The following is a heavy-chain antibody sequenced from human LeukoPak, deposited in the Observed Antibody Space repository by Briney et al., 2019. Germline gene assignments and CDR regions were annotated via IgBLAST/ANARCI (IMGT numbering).Heavy chain of an antibody. CDR1: GASFSGYY. Sequence: SETLSLTCAVYGASFSGYYWSWIRQAPGKWLELVGEINRSGSTNYNPSRKSRVTISVDTSKNEFSLKLSSVTAADTPVYYCARGVATYYYDSNGYYYWGQATLVTVYS. J-gene: IGHJ4*02. D-gene: IGHD3-22*01. V-gene: IGHV4-34*01. CDR2: INRSGST. CDR3: ARGVATYYYDSNGYYY.